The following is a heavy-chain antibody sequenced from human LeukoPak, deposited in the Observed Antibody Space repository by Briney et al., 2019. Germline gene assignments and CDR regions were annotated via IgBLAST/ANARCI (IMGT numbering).Heavy chain of an antibody. CDR2: IYYSGST. Sequence: SETLSLTCTVSGGSISSSSYYWGWIRRPPGKGLEWIGYIYYSGSTYYNPSLKSRVTISVDTSKNQFSLKLSSVTAADTAVYYCARDQYCSSTSGYKGGYFDYWGQGTLVTVSS. J-gene: IGHJ4*02. V-gene: IGHV4-30-4*08. CDR1: GGSISSSSYY. CDR3: ARDQYCSSTSGYKGGYFDY. D-gene: IGHD2-2*02.